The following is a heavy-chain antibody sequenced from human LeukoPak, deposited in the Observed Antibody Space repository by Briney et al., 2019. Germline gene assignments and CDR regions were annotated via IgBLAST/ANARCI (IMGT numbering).Heavy chain of an antibody. CDR3: AKDTLRLPITIMVRGVSY. Sequence: GGSLRLSCAASGFTFSSYAMSWVRQAPGKGLEWVSAISGSGGSTYYADSVKGRFTISRGNSKNTLYLQMNSLRAEDTAVYYCAKDTLRLPITIMVRGVSYWGQGTLVTVSS. D-gene: IGHD3-10*01. V-gene: IGHV3-23*01. CDR2: ISGSGGST. CDR1: GFTFSSYA. J-gene: IGHJ4*02.